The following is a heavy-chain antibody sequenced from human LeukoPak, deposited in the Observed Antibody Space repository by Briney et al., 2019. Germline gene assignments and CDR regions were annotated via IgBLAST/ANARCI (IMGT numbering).Heavy chain of an antibody. V-gene: IGHV1-18*04. Sequence: ASVKVSRKASGYTFTSYYMHWVRQAPGRGLEWMGWISACNGNTNYAQKLQGRVTMATDTSTSTAYMELRSLRSDDTAVYYCAREKVVINAFDIWGQGTMVTVSS. CDR3: AREKVVINAFDI. J-gene: IGHJ3*02. CDR2: ISACNGNT. D-gene: IGHD3-22*01. CDR1: GYTFTSYY.